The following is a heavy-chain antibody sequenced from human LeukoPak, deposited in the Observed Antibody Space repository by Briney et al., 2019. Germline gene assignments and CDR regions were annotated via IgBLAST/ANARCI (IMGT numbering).Heavy chain of an antibody. CDR2: INPNSGGT. J-gene: IGHJ4*02. V-gene: IGHV1-2*02. CDR1: GYTFTGYY. D-gene: IGHD4-17*01. CDR3: ARDKYFDYGDNAYFDY. Sequence: ASVKVSCKASGYTFTGYYMHWVRQAPGQGLEWMGWINPNSGGTNYAQKFQGRVTMTRDTSISTAYMELSRLRSDDTAVYYCARDKYFDYGDNAYFDYWGQGTLVTVSS.